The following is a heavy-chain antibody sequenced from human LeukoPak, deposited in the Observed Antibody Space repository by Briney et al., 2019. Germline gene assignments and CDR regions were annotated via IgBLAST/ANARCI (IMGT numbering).Heavy chain of an antibody. CDR2: ISSGGTT. D-gene: IGHD3-16*01. CDR3: AKDRGDTYGHELFDY. V-gene: IGHV3-23*01. CDR1: GFTFSSYG. J-gene: IGHJ4*02. Sequence: QPGGSLRLSCAASGFTFSSYGMHWVRQAPGKGLEWVSLISSGGTTYYADSVKGRFTISRDNSKNTLYLQMNSLGAEDTAVYYCAKDRGDTYGHELFDYRGQGTLVTVSS.